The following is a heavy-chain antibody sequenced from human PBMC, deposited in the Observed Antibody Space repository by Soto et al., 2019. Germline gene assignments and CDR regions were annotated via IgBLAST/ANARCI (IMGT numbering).Heavy chain of an antibody. CDR3: ARGAHCSVARCSGYPSDWFDP. J-gene: IGHJ5*02. D-gene: IGHD3-9*01. V-gene: IGHV4-59*01. CDR2: IYSSGST. CDR1: GGSMTNFY. Sequence: SETLSLTCTVSGGSMTNFYWTWLRQPPGKSLQWVGHIYSSGSTSYNPSLKSRVSISLDTSKDQFSLSLKSVTAADTAVYFCARGAHCSVARCSGYPSDWFDPWGLGSLVTVSS.